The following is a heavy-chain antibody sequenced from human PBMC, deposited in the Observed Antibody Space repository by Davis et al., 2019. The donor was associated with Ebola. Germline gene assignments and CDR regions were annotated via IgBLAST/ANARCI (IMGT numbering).Heavy chain of an antibody. Sequence: GGSLRLSCAASGFTFSSYAMSWVRQAPGKGLEWMGIIYPGDSDTRYSPSFQGQVTISADKSISTAYLQWSSLKASDTAMYYCARLRTAAYYYYGMDVWGQGTTVTVSS. CDR2: IYPGDSDT. CDR1: GFTFSSYA. CDR3: ARLRTAAYYYYGMDV. V-gene: IGHV5-51*01. D-gene: IGHD6-13*01. J-gene: IGHJ6*02.